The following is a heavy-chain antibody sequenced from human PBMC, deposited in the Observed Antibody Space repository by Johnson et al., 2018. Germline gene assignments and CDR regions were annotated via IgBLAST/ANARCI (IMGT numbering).Heavy chain of an antibody. J-gene: IGHJ6*03. V-gene: IGHV4-34*12. CDR2: LLHSGST. CDR3: ARDGVRDGDEGHGYMDV. Sequence: QVQLQQWGAGLLKPSETLSLTCAVYGGSFSGYFWSWIRQPPGKGLAWIGELLHSGSTNYNPSLKSQVTISVEPSKNQFSRKLTSVTAADTAVYYCARDGVRDGDEGHGYMDVWGKGTTVTVSS. CDR1: GGSFSGYF. D-gene: IGHD3-10*02.